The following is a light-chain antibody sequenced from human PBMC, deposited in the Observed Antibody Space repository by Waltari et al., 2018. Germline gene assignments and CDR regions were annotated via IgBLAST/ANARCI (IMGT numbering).Light chain of an antibody. Sequence: VMTQSPVPLAVILGQPASISCRSSQTLLKTDGNTSLNWFHQRPGQSPRRLIYEVSKRDAGVPDIFRGSGSGTDFTLENSRVEAVDVVVYYCMQGVRPWAFGQGTKVEIK. CDR3: MQGVRPWA. J-gene: IGKJ1*01. CDR1: QTLLKTDGNTS. V-gene: IGKV2-30*01. CDR2: EVS.